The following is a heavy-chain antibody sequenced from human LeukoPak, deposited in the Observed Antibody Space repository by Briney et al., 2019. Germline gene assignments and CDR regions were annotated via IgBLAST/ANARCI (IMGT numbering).Heavy chain of an antibody. V-gene: IGHV3-43*02. CDR1: GFTFDDYA. D-gene: IGHD5-18*01. J-gene: IGHJ6*02. CDR3: ARDTEGYIYGYYFYGMDV. CDR2: INRDSHST. Sequence: PGGSLRLSCAASGFTFDDYAMHWVRQAPGKGLEWVSLINRDSHSTYYADSVKGRFTISRDNSKNSLYLQMNSLRNDDTALYYCARDTEGYIYGYYFYGMDVWGQGTTVTVSS.